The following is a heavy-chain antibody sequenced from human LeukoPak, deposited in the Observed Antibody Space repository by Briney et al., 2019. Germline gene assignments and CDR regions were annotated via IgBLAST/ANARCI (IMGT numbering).Heavy chain of an antibody. Sequence: SETLSLTCAVSGYSISSGYYWGWIRQPPGKGLEWIGSIYHSGSTYYNPSLKSRVTISVDTSKNQFSLKLSSVTAADTAVYYCARYSGSYIDYWGQGTLVTVSS. D-gene: IGHD1-26*01. CDR1: GYSISSGYY. J-gene: IGHJ4*02. V-gene: IGHV4-38-2*01. CDR2: IYHSGST. CDR3: ARYSGSYIDY.